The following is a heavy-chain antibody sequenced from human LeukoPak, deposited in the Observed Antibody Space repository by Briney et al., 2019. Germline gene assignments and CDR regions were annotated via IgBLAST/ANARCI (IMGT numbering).Heavy chain of an antibody. D-gene: IGHD3-10*01. CDR3: ARDSGFGDDEWYYYGMDV. J-gene: IGHJ6*02. Sequence: PSETLSLTCTVSGGSISSGGYYWSWIRQRPGKGLEWIGYIYYSGSTYYNPSLKSRVTISVDTSKNQFSLKLSSVTAADTAVYYCARDSGFGDDEWYYYGMDVWGQGTTVTVSS. CDR1: GGSISSGGYY. V-gene: IGHV4-31*03. CDR2: IYYSGST.